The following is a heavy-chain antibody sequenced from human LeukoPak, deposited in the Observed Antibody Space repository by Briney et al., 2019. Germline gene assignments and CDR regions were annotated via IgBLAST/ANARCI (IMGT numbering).Heavy chain of an antibody. J-gene: IGHJ5*02. V-gene: IGHV1-8*01. CDR3: ARGPKCSGGSCSVYWFVP. Sequence: ASVKVSCKASGYTFTSYDINWVRQATGQELEWMGWMNPNSGNTGYAQKFQGRVTMTRNTSISTAYMELSSLRSEDTAVYYCARGPKCSGGSCSVYWFVPWGQGTLVTVSS. CDR2: MNPNSGNT. CDR1: GYTFTSYD. D-gene: IGHD2-15*01.